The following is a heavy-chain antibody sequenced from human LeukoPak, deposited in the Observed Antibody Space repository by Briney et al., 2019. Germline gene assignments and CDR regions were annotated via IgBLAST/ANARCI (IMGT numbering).Heavy chain of an antibody. CDR3: ARVRLEKYFDY. Sequence: ASVKVSCKASGYTFTSYAMNWVRQAPGQGLEWMGWINPNSGGTNYAQKFQGRVTMTRDTSISTAYMELSRLRSDDTAVYYCARVRLEKYFDYWGQGTLVTVSS. D-gene: IGHD3-3*01. V-gene: IGHV1-2*02. CDR2: INPNSGGT. J-gene: IGHJ4*02. CDR1: GYTFTSYA.